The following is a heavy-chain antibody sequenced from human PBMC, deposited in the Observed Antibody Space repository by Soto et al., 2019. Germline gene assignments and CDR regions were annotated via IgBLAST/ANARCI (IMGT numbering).Heavy chain of an antibody. J-gene: IGHJ3*02. CDR2: IWYDGSNK. CDR3: ARDHYDILTGYLPGAFDI. D-gene: IGHD3-9*01. CDR1: GFTFSSYG. Sequence: GGSLRLSCAASGFTFSSYGMHWVRQAPGKGLEWVAVIWYDGSNKYYVDSVKGRFTISRDNSKNTLYLQMNSLRAEDTAVYYCARDHYDILTGYLPGAFDIWGQGTMVTVSS. V-gene: IGHV3-33*01.